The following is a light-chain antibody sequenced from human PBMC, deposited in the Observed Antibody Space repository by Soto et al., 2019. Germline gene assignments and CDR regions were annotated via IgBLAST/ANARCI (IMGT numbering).Light chain of an antibody. J-gene: IGKJ3*01. V-gene: IGKV3-11*01. CDR1: QSVSSN. Sequence: EIFMTQSPATLSVSPGERATFSCRASQSVSSNLAWYQQRPGQAPRLLIYDASYRATGIPARFSGSGSGTDFTLTISSLEPEDFAVYYCQHRNNRPFSFGPGTKVDIK. CDR2: DAS. CDR3: QHRNNRPFS.